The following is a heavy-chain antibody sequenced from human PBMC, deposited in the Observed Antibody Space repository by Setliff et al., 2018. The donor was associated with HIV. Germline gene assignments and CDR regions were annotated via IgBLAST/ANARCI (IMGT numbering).Heavy chain of an antibody. D-gene: IGHD4-17*01. V-gene: IGHV4-28*03. J-gene: IGHJ3*02. Sequence: SETLSLTCAVSDYSISTNEWWGWIRQPPGKGLAWIGYISNSGKTYYNPSLNSRATLSADTSKNQLSLRLSSVTAVDTAVYYCAREPDYGIRDAFDIWGQGTMVTVSS. CDR1: DYSISTNEW. CDR2: ISNSGKT. CDR3: AREPDYGIRDAFDI.